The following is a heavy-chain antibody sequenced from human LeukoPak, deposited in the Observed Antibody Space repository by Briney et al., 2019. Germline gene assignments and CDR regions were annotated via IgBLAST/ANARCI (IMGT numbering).Heavy chain of an antibody. J-gene: IGHJ6*03. Sequence: PSETLSLTCTVSGGSISSYYWSWIGQTAGKGLEGIGRIYTSGRPNYNPSLKRRVTMSVDTSKNQFSLKLSSVTAADTAVYYCARARYCTSPSCPYYYYYYMDVWGKGTTVTVSS. CDR2: IYTSGRP. CDR1: GGSISSYY. V-gene: IGHV4-4*07. CDR3: ARARYCTSPSCPYYYYYYMDV. D-gene: IGHD2-2*01.